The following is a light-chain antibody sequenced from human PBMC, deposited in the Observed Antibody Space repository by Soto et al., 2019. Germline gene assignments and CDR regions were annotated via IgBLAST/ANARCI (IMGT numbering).Light chain of an antibody. Sequence: DIQITQSPSSLSASVGDRVTITCRASQGISNYLAWFQQKPGKVPKLLIYAASTLQSGVPSRFSGSGSGTEFTLTISSLQSEDFAVYYCQQYNNWPTFGQGTKVDIK. J-gene: IGKJ1*01. CDR2: AAS. CDR3: QQYNNWPT. CDR1: QGISNY. V-gene: IGKV1-27*01.